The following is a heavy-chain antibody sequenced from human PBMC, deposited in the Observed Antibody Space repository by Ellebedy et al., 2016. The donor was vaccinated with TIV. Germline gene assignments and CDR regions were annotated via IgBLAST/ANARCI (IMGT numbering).Heavy chain of an antibody. CDR2: INWNDDGI. J-gene: IGHJ6*03. V-gene: IGHV3-9*01. D-gene: IGHD3-16*01. Sequence: SLKISXAASGLTFGDYAMNWVRQVPGRGLECVSSINWNDDGIHYADSVRGRFTISRDNAKNSLFLQMNNLRVDDTALYYCVKGRGRTSYYYMEVWGKGTTVTVSS. CDR1: GLTFGDYA. CDR3: VKGRGRTSYYYMEV.